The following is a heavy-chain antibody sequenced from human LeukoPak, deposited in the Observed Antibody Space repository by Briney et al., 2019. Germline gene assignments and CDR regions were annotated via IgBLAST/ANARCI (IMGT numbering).Heavy chain of an antibody. CDR3: ARDLSGPLDY. V-gene: IGHV3-23*01. J-gene: IGHJ4*02. Sequence: RGSLRLSCAASGLTFSSYGMSWVRQAPGKGLEWVSSISVSGGSTYYADSVKGRFTISRDNSKNTLYLQMNSLRAEDTAVYYCARDLSGPLDYWGQGTLVTVSS. CDR1: GLTFSSYG. CDR2: ISVSGGST. D-gene: IGHD5-12*01.